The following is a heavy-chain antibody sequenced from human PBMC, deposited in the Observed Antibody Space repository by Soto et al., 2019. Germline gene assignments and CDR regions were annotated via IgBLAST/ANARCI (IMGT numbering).Heavy chain of an antibody. CDR3: ARRSHGALWFGEGGMDV. CDR1: GYTFTSYD. J-gene: IGHJ6*02. D-gene: IGHD3-10*01. Sequence: GASVKVSCKASGYTFTSYDINWVRQATGQGLEWMGWMNPNSGNTGYAQKFQGRVTMTRNTSISTAYMELSSLRSEDTAVYYCARRSHGALWFGEGGMDVWGQGTTVTVSS. V-gene: IGHV1-8*01. CDR2: MNPNSGNT.